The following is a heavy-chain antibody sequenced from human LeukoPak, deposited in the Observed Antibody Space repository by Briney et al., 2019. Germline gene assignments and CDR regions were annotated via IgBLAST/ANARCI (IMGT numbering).Heavy chain of an antibody. CDR3: ARDHIIGYCSGGSCSALDL. V-gene: IGHV1-46*01. CDR2: INPSGGST. J-gene: IGHJ2*01. Sequence: GASVKVSCKASGGTFSSYAISWVRQAPEQGLEWMGIINPSGGSTSYAQKFQGRVTMTRDTSASTVYMELSSLRSEDTAVYYCARDHIIGYCSGGSCSALDLWGRGTLITVSS. D-gene: IGHD2-15*01. CDR1: GGTFSSYA.